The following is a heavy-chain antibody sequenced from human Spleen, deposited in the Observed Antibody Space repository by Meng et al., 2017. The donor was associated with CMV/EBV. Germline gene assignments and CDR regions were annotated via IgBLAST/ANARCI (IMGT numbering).Heavy chain of an antibody. CDR1: GYSFTSHW. V-gene: IGHV5-51*01. D-gene: IGHD6-19*01. CDR2: LYPGDSDT. CDR3: ARSIMVAGSLYYYAMGV. J-gene: IGHJ6*02. Sequence: GGSLRLSCKGSGYSFTSHWIAWVRQMPGKGLEWMGILYPGDSDTRYSPSFQGHVTISADKSISTAYLQLSSLKASDTAMYYCARSIMVAGSLYYYAMGVWGQGTTVTVSS.